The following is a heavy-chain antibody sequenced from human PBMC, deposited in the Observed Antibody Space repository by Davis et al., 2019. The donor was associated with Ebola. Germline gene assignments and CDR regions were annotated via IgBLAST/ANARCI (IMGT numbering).Heavy chain of an antibody. CDR2: INHDGNS. D-gene: IGHD2-15*01. CDR3: ARCATPEGLDY. Sequence: GSLRLSCTVSGGPINNYYWSWIRQPPGKGLEWIGEINHDGNSNYNPSLKSRVTISVDTSKNQFSLKLSSVTAADTAVYYCARCATPEGLDYWGQGTLVTVSS. CDR1: GGPINNYY. V-gene: IGHV4-34*01. J-gene: IGHJ4*02.